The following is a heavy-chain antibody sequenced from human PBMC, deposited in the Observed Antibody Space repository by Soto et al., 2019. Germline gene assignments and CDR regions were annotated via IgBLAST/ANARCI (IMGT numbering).Heavy chain of an antibody. Sequence: SETLSLTCTVAGGSISSYYWSWIRQPPGKGLEWIGYIYYSGSTNYNPSLKSRVTISVDTSKNQFSLKLSSVTAADTAVYYCARHVVGSSVYFDYWGQRTLVTVSS. CDR1: GGSISSYY. V-gene: IGHV4-59*08. CDR3: ARHVVGSSVYFDY. D-gene: IGHD6-13*01. CDR2: IYYSGST. J-gene: IGHJ4*02.